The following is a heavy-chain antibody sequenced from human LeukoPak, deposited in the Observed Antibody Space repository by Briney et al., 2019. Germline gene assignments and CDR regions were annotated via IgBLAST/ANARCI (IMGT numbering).Heavy chain of an antibody. CDR3: ARVIGYCSSTSCLKMYYFDY. D-gene: IGHD2-2*01. J-gene: IGHJ4*02. Sequence: SETLSLTCTVSGGFFSGYYWSWIRQPPGKGLEWIAFIYYSGNTNYNPSLKSRVTISLDTSKNQFSLTLTSVTAADTAVYYCARVIGYCSSTSCLKMYYFDYWGQGTLVTVSS. CDR2: IYYSGNT. V-gene: IGHV4-59*08. CDR1: GGFFSGYY.